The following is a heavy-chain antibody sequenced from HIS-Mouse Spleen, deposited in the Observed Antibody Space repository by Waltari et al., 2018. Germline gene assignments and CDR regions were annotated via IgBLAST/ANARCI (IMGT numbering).Heavy chain of an antibody. CDR1: GFPFSSSG. J-gene: IGHJ5*02. CDR3: AKEYSSSHNWFDP. Sequence: QVQLVESGGGVVQPGRSMRLACAASGFPFSSSGMHWVRPAPGKGLEWVAVISYDGSNKYYADSVKGRFTISRDNSKNTLYLQMNSLRAEDTAVYYCAKEYSSSHNWFDPWGQGTLVTVSS. D-gene: IGHD6-13*01. V-gene: IGHV3-30*18. CDR2: ISYDGSNK.